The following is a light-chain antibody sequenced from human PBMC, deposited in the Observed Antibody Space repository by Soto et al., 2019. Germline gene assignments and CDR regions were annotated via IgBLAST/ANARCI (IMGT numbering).Light chain of an antibody. J-gene: IGKJ1*01. Sequence: DIQMTQSPSTLSGSVGDRVTITCRAIQTISSWLAWYQQKPWKAPKLLIYKASTLKSGFPSRFSGSGSWTEFTLTISSLQPDDFATYYCQRYNSYSEAFGQWTKVEL. CDR1: QTISSW. V-gene: IGKV1-5*03. CDR3: QRYNSYSEA. CDR2: KAS.